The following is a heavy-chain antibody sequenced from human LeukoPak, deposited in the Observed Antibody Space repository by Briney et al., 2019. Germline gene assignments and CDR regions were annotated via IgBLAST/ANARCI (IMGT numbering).Heavy chain of an antibody. V-gene: IGHV4-59*01. J-gene: IGHJ4*02. Sequence: ASETLSLTCTVSGGSISSYYWSWIRQPPGKGLEWIGYIYYSGSTNYNPSLKSRVTISVDTSKNQFSLKLSSVTAADTAVYYRARYSPSSWFSPGSYYLDYWGQGTLVTVSS. D-gene: IGHD6-13*01. CDR1: GGSISSYY. CDR3: ARYSPSSWFSPGSYYLDY. CDR2: IYYSGST.